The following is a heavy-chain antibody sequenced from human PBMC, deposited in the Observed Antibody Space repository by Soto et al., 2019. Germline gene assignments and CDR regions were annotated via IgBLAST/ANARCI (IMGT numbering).Heavy chain of an antibody. CDR1: GFTFSSYA. D-gene: IGHD3-3*01. V-gene: IGHV3-23*01. Sequence: PGGSLRLSCAASGFTFSSYAMSWVRQAPGKGLEWVSAISGSGGSTYYADSVKGRFTISRDNSKNTLYLQMNSLRAEDTAVYYCAKDTRTIFGVVIIGFDYWGQGTLVTVSS. CDR3: AKDTRTIFGVVIIGFDY. J-gene: IGHJ4*02. CDR2: ISGSGGST.